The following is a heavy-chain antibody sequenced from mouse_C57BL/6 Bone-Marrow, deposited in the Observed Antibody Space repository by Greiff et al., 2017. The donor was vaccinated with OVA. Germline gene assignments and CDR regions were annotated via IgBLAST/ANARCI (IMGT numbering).Heavy chain of an antibody. CDR2: IYPGGGYT. J-gene: IGHJ4*01. CDR1: GYTFTNYW. CDR3: ARSLLRPYYAMDY. Sequence: QVQLQQSGAELVRPGTSVKMSCKASGYTFTNYWIGWAKQRPGHGLEWIGDIYPGGGYTNYNEKFKGKATLTADKSSSPAYMQFSSLTSEDSSIYYCARSLLRPYYAMDYWGQGTSVTVSS. V-gene: IGHV1-63*01. D-gene: IGHD1-2*01.